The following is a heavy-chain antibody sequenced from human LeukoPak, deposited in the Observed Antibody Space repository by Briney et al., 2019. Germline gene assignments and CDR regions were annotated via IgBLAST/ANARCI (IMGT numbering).Heavy chain of an antibody. Sequence: GGSLRFSCAASGFTFSSYEMNWVRQAPGKGLEWVSYISGNVTIRYYADSLKGRFAISRDNAKNSLYLQMNSLRVEDTAVYYCARLDSVTTLRGDYYGMDVWGQGTTVTVSS. J-gene: IGHJ6*02. D-gene: IGHD4-17*01. CDR1: GFTFSSYE. CDR2: ISGNVTIR. V-gene: IGHV3-48*03. CDR3: ARLDSVTTLRGDYYGMDV.